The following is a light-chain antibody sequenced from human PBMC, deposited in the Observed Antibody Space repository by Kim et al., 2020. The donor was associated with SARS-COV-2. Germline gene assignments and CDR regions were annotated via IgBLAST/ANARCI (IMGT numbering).Light chain of an antibody. CDR3: QQYNSYPWT. Sequence: DIQMTQSPSTLSASVGDRVTITCRASQSISIWLAWYQQKPGKAPKLLIYKASSLESGVPSRFSGSGSGTEFTLTISSLQPDDFATYYCQQYNSYPWTFGRGTKVDIK. CDR2: KAS. J-gene: IGKJ1*01. V-gene: IGKV1-5*03. CDR1: QSISIW.